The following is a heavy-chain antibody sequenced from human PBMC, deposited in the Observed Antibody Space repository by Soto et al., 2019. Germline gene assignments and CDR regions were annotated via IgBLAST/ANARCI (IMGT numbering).Heavy chain of an antibody. Sequence: QVQLVQSGPEVKKPGASVKVSCKASGYTFTNYGITWVRQAPGQGLEWMGGINASNGNTNYAREIKARLNVTSDTSTGTADMAVGSRRSDDTALYYGARGATLSIASCDENFQYGWAGWGQGTAVMVSS. V-gene: IGHV1-18*01. CDR3: ARGATLSIASCDENFQYGWAG. J-gene: IGHJ6*02. D-gene: IGHD2-2*01. CDR2: INASNGNT. CDR1: GYTFTNYG.